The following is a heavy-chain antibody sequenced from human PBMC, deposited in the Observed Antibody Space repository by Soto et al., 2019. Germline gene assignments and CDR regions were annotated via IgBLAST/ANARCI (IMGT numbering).Heavy chain of an antibody. V-gene: IGHV1-2*04. CDR3: ARGDSTDCSNGVCSFFYNHDMDV. Sequence: QVQLVQSGAEVKKPGASVKVSCKASGYSFTDYHIHWVRQAPGQGLEWLGRINPKSGGTSTAQKVQGWVTMTTDTSISTASMELTRLTSDDTALYYCARGDSTDCSNGVCSFFYNHDMDVWGQGTTVTVSS. CDR1: GYSFTDYH. D-gene: IGHD2-8*01. CDR2: INPKSGGT. J-gene: IGHJ6*02.